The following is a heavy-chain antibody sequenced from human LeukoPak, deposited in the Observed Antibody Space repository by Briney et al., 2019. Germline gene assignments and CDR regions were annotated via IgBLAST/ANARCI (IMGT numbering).Heavy chain of an antibody. CDR1: GGSISSGDYY. V-gene: IGHV4-39*07. CDR3: ARGGFVYVVVAATRRNWFDP. Sequence: PSETLSLTCTVSGGSISSGDYYWSWIRQPPGKGLEWIGEINHSGSTNYNPSLKSRVTISVDTSKNQFSLKLSSVTAADTAVYYCARGGFVYVVVAATRRNWFDPWGQGTLVTVSS. CDR2: INHSGST. J-gene: IGHJ5*02. D-gene: IGHD2-15*01.